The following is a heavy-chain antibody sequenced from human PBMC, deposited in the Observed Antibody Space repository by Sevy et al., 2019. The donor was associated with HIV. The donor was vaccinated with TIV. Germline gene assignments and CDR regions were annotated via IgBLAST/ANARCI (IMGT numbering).Heavy chain of an antibody. V-gene: IGHV1-2*02. CDR1: GYTFTGYY. CDR3: ARDPLPFSYDSSGYYLFDY. CDR2: INPNSGGT. J-gene: IGHJ4*02. Sequence: ASVKVSCKASGYTFTGYYMHWVRQAPGQGLEWMGWINPNSGGTNYAQKFQGRVTMTRDTSISTAYMELSRLGSDDTAVYYCARDPLPFSYDSSGYYLFDYWGQGTLVTVSS. D-gene: IGHD3-22*01.